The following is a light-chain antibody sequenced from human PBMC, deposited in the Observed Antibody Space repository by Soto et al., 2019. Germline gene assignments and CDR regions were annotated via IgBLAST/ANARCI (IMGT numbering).Light chain of an antibody. CDR1: SSDVGGYNY. J-gene: IGLJ1*01. Sequence: QSALTQPASVSGSPGQSITISCTGTSSDVGGYNYVSWYQHHPGKAPKLMIYDVSNRPSGVSNRFSGSKSGNTASLTISGLRPEGEADYYCCSYTTSNTRQIVFGTGTKLTAL. CDR2: DVS. V-gene: IGLV2-14*03. CDR3: CSYTTSNTRQIV.